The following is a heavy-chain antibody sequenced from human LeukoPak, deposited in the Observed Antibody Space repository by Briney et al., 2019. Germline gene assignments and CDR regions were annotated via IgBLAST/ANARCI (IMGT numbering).Heavy chain of an antibody. D-gene: IGHD4-17*01. CDR1: GGSISSGGYY. Sequence: PSETLSLTCTVSGGSISSGGYYWSWIRQPPRKGLEWIGYIYHSGSTYYNPSLKSRVTISVDRSKNQFSLKLSSVTAADTAVYYCHANYDDWLDYWGQGTLVTVSS. CDR3: HANYDDWLDY. CDR2: IYHSGST. J-gene: IGHJ4*02. V-gene: IGHV4-30-2*01.